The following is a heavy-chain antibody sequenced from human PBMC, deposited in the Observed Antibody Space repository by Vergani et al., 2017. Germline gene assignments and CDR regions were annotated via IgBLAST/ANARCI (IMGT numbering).Heavy chain of an antibody. Sequence: QVQLVQSGAEVKKPGSSVKVSCKASGGTFSSYAISWVRQAPGQGLEWMGGIIPIFGTANYAQKLQGRVTITADESTSTAYMELSSRRSEDTAVYYCATATEYSSSFLRYLECYFDYWGQGTLVTVSS. CDR3: ATATEYSSSFLRYLECYFDY. V-gene: IGHV1-69*12. CDR1: GGTFSSYA. D-gene: IGHD6-6*01. CDR2: IIPIFGTA. J-gene: IGHJ4*02.